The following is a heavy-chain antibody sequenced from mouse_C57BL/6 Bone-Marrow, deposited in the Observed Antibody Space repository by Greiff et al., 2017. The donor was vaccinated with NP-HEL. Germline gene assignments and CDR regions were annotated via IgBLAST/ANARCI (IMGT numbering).Heavy chain of an antibody. CDR3: TASVLRTRRYYAMDY. J-gene: IGHJ4*01. CDR1: GFTFSNYW. CDR2: IRLKSDNYAT. Sequence: EVMLVESGGGLVQPGGSMKLSCVASGFTFSNYWMNWVRQSPEKGLEWVAQIRLKSDNYATHYAESVKGRFTISRDDSKSSVYLQMNNLRAEDTGIYYCTASVLRTRRYYAMDYWGQGTSVTVSS. D-gene: IGHD1-1*01. V-gene: IGHV6-3*01.